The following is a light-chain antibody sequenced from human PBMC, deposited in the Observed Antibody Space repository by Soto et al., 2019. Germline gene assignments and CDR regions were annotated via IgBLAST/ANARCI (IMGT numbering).Light chain of an antibody. Sequence: QSVLTQPASVSGSPGQSITISCTGTSSYVGSDNLVSWFQQHPGKAPKLMIYEVNKRPSGVSNRFSGSKSGNTASLTISGLQAEDEADYYCSSARSHIHVVFGGGTKLTVL. J-gene: IGLJ2*01. CDR2: EVN. CDR1: SSYVGSDNL. CDR3: SSARSHIHVV. V-gene: IGLV2-23*02.